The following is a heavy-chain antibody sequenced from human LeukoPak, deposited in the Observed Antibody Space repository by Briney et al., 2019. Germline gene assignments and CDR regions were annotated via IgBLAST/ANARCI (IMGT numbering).Heavy chain of an antibody. D-gene: IGHD2-15*01. J-gene: IGHJ4*02. Sequence: PGGSLRLSCAASGFTFSDYYMSWIRQAPGKGLEWVSYISSSSSYTNYADSVKGRFTISGDNAKNSLYLQMNSLRAEDTAVYYCARDCGGSCFTPDFDYWGQGTLVTVSS. CDR3: ARDCGGSCFTPDFDY. CDR2: ISSSSSYT. V-gene: IGHV3-11*06. CDR1: GFTFSDYY.